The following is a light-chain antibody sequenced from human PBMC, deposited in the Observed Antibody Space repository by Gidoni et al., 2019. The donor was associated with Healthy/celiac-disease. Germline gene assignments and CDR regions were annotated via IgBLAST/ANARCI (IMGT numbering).Light chain of an antibody. CDR3: QQTYSMWT. J-gene: IGKJ1*01. V-gene: IGKV1-39*01. Sequence: DIQMTQSPSSLSASVGDRVTITCRASQSISSYLNWYQQKPGKAPKLLIYAASSLQSGVPSRFSGSGSGTDFTFTISSLQPEDFATYYCQQTYSMWTFXXXTKVEIK. CDR2: AAS. CDR1: QSISSY.